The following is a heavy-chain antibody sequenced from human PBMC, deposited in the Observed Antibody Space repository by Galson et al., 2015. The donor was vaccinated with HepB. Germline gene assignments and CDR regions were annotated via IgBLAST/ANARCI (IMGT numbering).Heavy chain of an antibody. J-gene: IGHJ4*02. Sequence: LRLSCAASGFSFSSYGMHWVRQAPGKGLEWMAVISYEGSNKYFADSVKGRFTISRDNSKNTLYLQMNSLRVEDTAVYYCARDSSYGSGSYHNPEYWGQGTLVTVSS. CDR1: GFSFSSYG. CDR3: ARDSSYGSGSYHNPEY. CDR2: ISYEGSNK. V-gene: IGHV3-30*03. D-gene: IGHD3-10*01.